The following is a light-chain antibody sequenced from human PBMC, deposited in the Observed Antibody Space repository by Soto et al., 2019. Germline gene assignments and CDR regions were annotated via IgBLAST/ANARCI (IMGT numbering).Light chain of an antibody. Sequence: QSALTQPASVSGSPGQSITISCTGTGSDVGGYNYVSWYQQHPDKAPKLMIYVVSNRPSGVSNRFSGSKSGNTASLTISGLQAEDEADYYCSSYTSSDTPYVFGTRTKVTVL. CDR2: VVS. J-gene: IGLJ1*01. CDR1: GSDVGGYNY. CDR3: SSYTSSDTPYV. V-gene: IGLV2-14*01.